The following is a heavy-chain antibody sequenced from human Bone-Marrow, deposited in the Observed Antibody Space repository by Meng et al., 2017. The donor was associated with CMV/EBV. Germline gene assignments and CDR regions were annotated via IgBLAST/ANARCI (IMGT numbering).Heavy chain of an antibody. V-gene: IGHV4-38-2*02. CDR3: GRVEQLVSDY. J-gene: IGHJ4*02. D-gene: IGHD6-6*01. Sequence: SETLSLTCTVSGYSISSGYYWAWIRQPPGKGLESIGSIYHSGRTYSNPSLKSRVTMSVDTSKNHFSLKLSSVNAADTATYFCGRVEQLVSDYWGQGMLVTVSS. CDR1: GYSISSGYY. CDR2: IYHSGRT.